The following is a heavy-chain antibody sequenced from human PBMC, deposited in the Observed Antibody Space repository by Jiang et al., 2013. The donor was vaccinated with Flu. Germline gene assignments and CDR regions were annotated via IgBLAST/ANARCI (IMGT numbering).Heavy chain of an antibody. J-gene: IGHJ4*02. CDR3: ARDYYGSGYYFDY. D-gene: IGHD3-10*01. CDR1: GGSISSYY. CDR2: IYYSGST. Sequence: GSGLVKPSETLSLTCTVSGGSISSYYWSWIRQPPGKGLEWIGYIYYSGSTNYNPSLKSRVTISVDTSKNQFSLKLSSVTAADTAVYYCARDYYGSGYYFDYWGQGTLVTVSS. V-gene: IGHV4-59*01.